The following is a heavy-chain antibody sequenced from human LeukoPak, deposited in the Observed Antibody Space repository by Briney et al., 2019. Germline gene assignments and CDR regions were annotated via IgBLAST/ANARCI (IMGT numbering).Heavy chain of an antibody. CDR3: ARDPTLLWFGELLSYYYYYGMDV. V-gene: IGHV1-2*02. D-gene: IGHD3-10*01. Sequence: GASVKVSCKASGYTFTGYYMHWVRQAPGQGLEWMGWINPNSGGTNYAQKFQGRVTMTRDTSISTAYLELSRLRSDDTAVYYCARDPTLLWFGELLSYYYYYGMDVWGQGTTVTVSS. CDR2: INPNSGGT. J-gene: IGHJ6*02. CDR1: GYTFTGYY.